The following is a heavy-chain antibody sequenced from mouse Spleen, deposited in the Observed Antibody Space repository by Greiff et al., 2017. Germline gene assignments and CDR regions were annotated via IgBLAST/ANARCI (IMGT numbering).Heavy chain of an antibody. V-gene: IGHV5-9-1*01. J-gene: IGHJ4*01. Sequence: EVMLVESGGGLVKPGGSLKLSCAASGFTFSSYAMSWVRQTPEKRLEWVATISSGGSYTYYPDSVKGRFTISRDNAKNTLYLQMSSLRSEDTAMYYCARHSTGVYAMDYWGQGTSVTVSS. CDR1: GFTFSSYA. CDR3: ARHSTGVYAMDY. CDR2: ISSGGSYT.